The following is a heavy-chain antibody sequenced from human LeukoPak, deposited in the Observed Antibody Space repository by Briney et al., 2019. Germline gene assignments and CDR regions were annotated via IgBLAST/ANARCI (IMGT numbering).Heavy chain of an antibody. CDR1: GFTFSDYY. D-gene: IGHD2-2*01. CDR2: ISSSGSTI. Sequence: PGGSLRLSCAASGFTFSDYYMSWIRQAPGKGLEWVSYISSSGSTIYYAVSVKGRFTISRDNAKNSLYLQMNSLRAEDTAVYYCASYLCSSTSCQGASFDYRGQGTLVTVSS. CDR3: ASYLCSSTSCQGASFDY. J-gene: IGHJ4*02. V-gene: IGHV3-11*01.